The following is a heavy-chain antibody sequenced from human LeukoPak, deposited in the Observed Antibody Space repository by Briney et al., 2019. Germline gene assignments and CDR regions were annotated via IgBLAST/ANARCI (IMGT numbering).Heavy chain of an antibody. CDR1: GFTFTSYA. V-gene: IGHV3-64*01. CDR3: ARGPDYFDSSGYLWYFDY. CDR2: ISSNGGTT. Sequence: GGSLRLSCAASGFTFTSYAMHWVRQAPGKGLEHVSGISSNGGTTYYANSVKGRFTISRDISKNTLYLQMGSLRAEDMAVHYCARGPDYFDSSGYLWYFDYWGQGTLVTVSS. J-gene: IGHJ4*02. D-gene: IGHD3-22*01.